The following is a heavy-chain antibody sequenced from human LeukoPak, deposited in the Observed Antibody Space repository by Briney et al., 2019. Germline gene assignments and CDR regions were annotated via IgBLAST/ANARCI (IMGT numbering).Heavy chain of an antibody. J-gene: IGHJ5*02. V-gene: IGHV5-51*01. CDR1: GYDFTTYW. CDR2: IWPGDSDT. Sequence: GESLKISCKISGYDFTTYWIGWVRRMPGKGLECMGIIWPGDSDTRYSPSFQGQVTISADKTISTVYLQWSSLKASDTAIYYCARRGRGDWFDPWGQGTLVTVSS. CDR3: ARRGRGDWFDP. D-gene: IGHD1-26*01.